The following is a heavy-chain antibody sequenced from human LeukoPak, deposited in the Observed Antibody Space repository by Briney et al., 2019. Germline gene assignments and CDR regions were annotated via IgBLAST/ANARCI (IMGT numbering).Heavy chain of an antibody. CDR1: GFTFSSYG. CDR3: AKGGPPVAFDY. Sequence: GGSLRLSCAASGFTFSSYGMHWVRQAPGKGLEWVAVISHDGNNNYYSDSVKGRFTISRDNSKNTLDLQMNSPRAEDTAVYYCAKGGPPVAFDYWGQGTLVTVSS. D-gene: IGHD3/OR15-3a*01. J-gene: IGHJ4*02. V-gene: IGHV3-30*18. CDR2: ISHDGNNN.